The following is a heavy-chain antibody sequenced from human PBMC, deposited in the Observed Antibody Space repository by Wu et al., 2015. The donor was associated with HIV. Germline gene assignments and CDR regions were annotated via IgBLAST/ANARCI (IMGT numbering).Heavy chain of an antibody. Sequence: QVQLVQSGAEMKKPGASVTVSCKASGYTFTGHFMHWVRQAPGQGLEWMGWINPNSGDTNYVQKFQGRVTMTRATSISTVYMELSRLRSDDTAVYYCARGPYIDYYDSPADYSYMDVWGKGTTVTVSS. CDR3: ARGPYIDYYDSPADYSYMDV. J-gene: IGHJ6*03. CDR1: GYTFTGHF. CDR2: INPNSGDT. D-gene: IGHD3-22*01. V-gene: IGHV1-2*02.